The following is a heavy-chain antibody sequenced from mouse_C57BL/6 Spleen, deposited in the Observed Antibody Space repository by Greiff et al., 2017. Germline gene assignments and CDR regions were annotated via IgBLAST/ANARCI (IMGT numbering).Heavy chain of an antibody. CDR2: IRNKANGYTT. Sequence: EVQLVESGGGLVQPGGSLSLSCAASGFTFTDYYMSWVRQPPGKALEWLGFIRNKANGYTTEYSASLKGRFTISRDDYQSILYLQMNALRAEDSATYYCERYGGAMDYWGQGTSVTVAS. CDR1: GFTFTDYY. J-gene: IGHJ4*01. V-gene: IGHV7-3*01. CDR3: ERYGGAMDY.